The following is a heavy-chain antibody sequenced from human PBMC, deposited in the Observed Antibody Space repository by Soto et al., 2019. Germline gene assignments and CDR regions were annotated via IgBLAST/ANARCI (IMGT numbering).Heavy chain of an antibody. CDR3: ARAPSGSYPEFDY. Sequence: QVQLVESGGGVVQPGRSLRLSCAASGFIFSSYTMHWVRQAPGKGLEWVGGITYDGSNQYYADSVKDRFTISRDNSRNMLFLQRNSLRPDDTAVYYCARAPSGSYPEFDYWGQGTLVTVSS. V-gene: IGHV3-30-3*01. D-gene: IGHD1-26*01. CDR1: GFIFSSYT. J-gene: IGHJ4*02. CDR2: ITYDGSNQ.